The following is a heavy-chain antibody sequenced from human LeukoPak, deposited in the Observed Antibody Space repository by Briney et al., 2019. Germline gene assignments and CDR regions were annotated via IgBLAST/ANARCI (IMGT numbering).Heavy chain of an antibody. CDR1: GGGSFSDYS. D-gene: IGHD6-13*01. V-gene: IGHV4-34*01. CDR3: ARGRGEAAGLDH. CDR2: ITHGAIL. J-gene: IGHJ4*02. Sequence: NPSETLSLTCAVSGGGSFSDYSWNWIRPSPGKGLEWVGEITHGAILNYTPSLRGRVAISVDTSKSSVSLKLDSVTAADTAMYYCARGRGEAAGLDHWGQGTLVTVSS.